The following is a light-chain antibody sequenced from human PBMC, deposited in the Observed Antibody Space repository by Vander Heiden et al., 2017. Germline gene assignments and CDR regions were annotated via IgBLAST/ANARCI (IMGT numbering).Light chain of an antibody. V-gene: IGKV3-11*01. Sequence: EIVLTQSPAPLSLSPGERATLSCRASQSVSSYLAWYQQKPGQAPRLLIYDASNRATGIPARFSGSGYGTDFTLTISSLEQEDFAVYYCQQRSNWPLWTFGQGTKVEIK. J-gene: IGKJ1*01. CDR2: DAS. CDR3: QQRSNWPLWT. CDR1: QSVSSY.